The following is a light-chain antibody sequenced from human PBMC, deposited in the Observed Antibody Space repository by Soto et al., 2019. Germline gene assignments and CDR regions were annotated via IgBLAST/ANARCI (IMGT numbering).Light chain of an antibody. J-gene: IGKJ4*01. CDR1: QSISSW. CDR3: QQYGSSPLT. CDR2: DAS. V-gene: IGKV1-5*01. Sequence: DIQMTQSPSTLSASVGYRVTITCRASQSISSWLAWYQQKPGKAPKLLVYDASSLESGVPSRFSGSGSGTEFTLTISRLEPEDFAVYYCQQYGSSPLTFGGGTKV.